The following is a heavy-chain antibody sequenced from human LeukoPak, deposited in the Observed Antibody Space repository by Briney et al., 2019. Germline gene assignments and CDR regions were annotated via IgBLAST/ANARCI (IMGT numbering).Heavy chain of an antibody. D-gene: IGHD5-24*01. CDR2: INPSGGST. CDR3: ARAGRDGYNGVKRWFDP. J-gene: IGHJ5*02. CDR1: GYTFTSYD. V-gene: IGHV1-46*01. Sequence: GASVKVSCKASGYTFTSYDINWVRQAPGQGLERMGIINPSGGSTSYAQKFQGRVTMTRDTSTSTVYMELSSLRPEDTAVYYCARAGRDGYNGVKRWFDPWGQGTLVTVSS.